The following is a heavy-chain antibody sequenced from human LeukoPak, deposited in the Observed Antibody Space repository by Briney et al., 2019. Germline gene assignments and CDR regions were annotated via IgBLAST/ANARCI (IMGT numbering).Heavy chain of an antibody. J-gene: IGHJ6*04. V-gene: IGHV4-34*01. D-gene: IGHD3-9*01. CDR1: GGSFSGYY. CDR2: INHSGST. CDR3: ARGQLLRYFDWLRYGMDV. Sequence: KASETLSRTCAVYGGSFSGYYWSWIRQPPGKGLEWIGEINHSGSTNYNPSLKSRVTISVDTSKNQFSLKLSSVTAADTAVYYCARGQLLRYFDWLRYGMDVWGKGTTVTVSS.